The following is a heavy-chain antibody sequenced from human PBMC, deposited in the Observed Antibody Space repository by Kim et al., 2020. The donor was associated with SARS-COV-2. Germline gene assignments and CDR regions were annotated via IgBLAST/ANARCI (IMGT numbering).Heavy chain of an antibody. D-gene: IGHD3-3*01. J-gene: IGHJ6*02. Sequence: ASVKVSCKASGYTFTSYAMNWVRQAPGQGLEWMGWINTNTGNPTYAQGFTGRFVFSLDTSVSTAYLQISSLKAEDTAVYYCATTQTIRFLEWFSYYYYGMDVWGQGTTVTVSS. CDR3: ATTQTIRFLEWFSYYYYGMDV. CDR2: INTNTGNP. V-gene: IGHV7-4-1*02. CDR1: GYTFTSYA.